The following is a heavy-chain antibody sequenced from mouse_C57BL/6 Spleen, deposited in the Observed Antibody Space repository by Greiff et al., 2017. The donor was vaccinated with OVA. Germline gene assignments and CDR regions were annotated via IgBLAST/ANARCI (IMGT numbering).Heavy chain of an antibody. Sequence: EVQVVESGGGLVKPGGSLKLSCAASGFTFSDYGMHWVRQAPETGLEWVAYISSGSSTIYYADTVKGRFTISRDNAKNTLFLQMTSLRSEDTAMYYCARDPLRDAMDYWGQGTSVTVSS. V-gene: IGHV5-17*01. CDR2: ISSGSSTI. CDR3: ARDPLRDAMDY. D-gene: IGHD1-1*01. J-gene: IGHJ4*01. CDR1: GFTFSDYG.